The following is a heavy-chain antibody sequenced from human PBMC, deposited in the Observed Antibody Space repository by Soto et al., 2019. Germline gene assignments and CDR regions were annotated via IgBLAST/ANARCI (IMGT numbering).Heavy chain of an antibody. CDR2: INPLAGRV. Sequence: QVQLVQSGAEVKTPGASVTVSCRTSGYAFTDSFIHWLRQAPGHGLEWMGMINPLAGRVTYAQTFQGRVTMTKDTSTNTVYLELNSLVPEQTGVYYCARARIGTLNVCDYWGQGTLVTVSS. CDR3: ARARIGTLNVCDY. CDR1: GYAFTDSF. D-gene: IGHD1-1*01. J-gene: IGHJ4*02. V-gene: IGHV1-46*01.